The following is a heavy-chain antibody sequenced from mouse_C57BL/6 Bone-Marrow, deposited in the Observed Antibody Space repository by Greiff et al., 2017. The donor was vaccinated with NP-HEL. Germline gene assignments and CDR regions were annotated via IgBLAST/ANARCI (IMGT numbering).Heavy chain of an antibody. CDR1: GYTFTSYW. CDR2: IDPSDSYT. J-gene: IGHJ2*01. Sequence: QVQLKQPGAELVMPGASVKLSCKASGYTFTSYWMHWVKQRPGQGLEWIGEIDPSDSYTNYNQTFKGKSTLTVDKSSSTAYMQLSSLTSEDAAVYYCAREGYEGWDYYWGQGTTLTVSA. V-gene: IGHV1-69*01. D-gene: IGHD2-2*01. CDR3: AREGYEGWDYY.